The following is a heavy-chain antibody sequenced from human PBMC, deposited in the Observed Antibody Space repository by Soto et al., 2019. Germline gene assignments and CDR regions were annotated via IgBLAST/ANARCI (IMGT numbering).Heavy chain of an antibody. D-gene: IGHD3-10*01. CDR1: GGTFSSYA. J-gene: IGHJ5*02. Sequence: WASVKVSCKASGGTFSSYAISWVRQAPGQGLEWMGVIIPIFGTANYAQKNQGRDTNTADEPTSTAYMERSSLRSEDTAVYYWARDRSWLAPGGKGTLVTVSS. CDR3: ARDRSWLAP. V-gene: IGHV1-69*13. CDR2: IIPIFGTA.